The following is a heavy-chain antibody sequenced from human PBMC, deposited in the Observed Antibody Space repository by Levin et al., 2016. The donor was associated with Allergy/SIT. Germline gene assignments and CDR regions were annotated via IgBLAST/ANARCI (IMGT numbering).Heavy chain of an antibody. CDR3: ARHAPGFCQTAECYANKWFDP. Sequence: SETLSLTCTVSGDSISTPGYYWGWIRQSSGKGLEWIGTLFYGENTYYNPSLKSRVTISVDASKNQFSLTLSSVTAADTGVYFCARHAPGFCQTAECYANKWFDPWGQGTLVTVSS. J-gene: IGHJ5*02. D-gene: IGHD2-2*01. CDR1: GDSISTPGYY. CDR2: LFYGENT. V-gene: IGHV4-39*01.